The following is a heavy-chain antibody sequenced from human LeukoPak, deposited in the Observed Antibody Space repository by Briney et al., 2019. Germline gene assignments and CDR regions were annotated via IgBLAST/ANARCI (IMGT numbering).Heavy chain of an antibody. CDR1: GGTFSSYA. V-gene: IGHV1-69*05. Sequence: HRASVKVSCKASGGTFSSYAISWVRQVPGQGLEWMGGIIPIFGTANYAQKFQGRVTITTDESTSTAYMELSSLRSEDTAVYYCAREDAGATFDYWGQGTLVTVSS. J-gene: IGHJ4*02. CDR2: IIPIFGTA. D-gene: IGHD1-26*01. CDR3: AREDAGATFDY.